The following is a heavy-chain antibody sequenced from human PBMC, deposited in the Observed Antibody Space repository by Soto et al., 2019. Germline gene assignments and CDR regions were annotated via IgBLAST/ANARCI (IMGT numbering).Heavy chain of an antibody. Sequence: ASVKVSCKASGGTFSSYAIGWVRQAPGQGLEWMGGIIPIFGTANYAQKFQGRVTITADKSTSTAYMELSSLRSEDTAVYYCARYIYCSSTSCLYYFDYWGQGPLVTVYS. CDR2: IIPIFGTA. J-gene: IGHJ4*02. D-gene: IGHD2-2*01. V-gene: IGHV1-69*06. CDR3: ARYIYCSSTSCLYYFDY. CDR1: GGTFSSYA.